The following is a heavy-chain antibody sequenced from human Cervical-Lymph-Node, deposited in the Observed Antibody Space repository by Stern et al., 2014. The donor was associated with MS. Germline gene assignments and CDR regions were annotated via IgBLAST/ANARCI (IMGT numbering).Heavy chain of an antibody. CDR3: AKVGCRRTTQRCYFDN. CDR1: GFTFSTYG. V-gene: IGHV3-30*18. D-gene: IGHD2-2*01. Sequence: VQLVQSGGGVVQPGRSLTLSCAASGFTFSTYGMHWVRQAPGKRLEWVAAILYDGSNQYYADSVKGRFTISRDNSKKTMSLQMYSLRGEDTAVYDCAKVGCRRTTQRCYFDNWGQGTLVTVSS. CDR2: ILYDGSNQ. J-gene: IGHJ4*02.